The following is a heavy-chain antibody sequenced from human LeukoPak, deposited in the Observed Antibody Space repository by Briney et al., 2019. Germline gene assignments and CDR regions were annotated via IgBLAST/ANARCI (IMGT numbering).Heavy chain of an antibody. J-gene: IGHJ4*02. CDR2: INHSGYT. Sequence: SETLSLTCGVYGXSFSGYYDSWIRQPPGKGLESIGEINHSGYTNYNPSLKSRVTISVDTSKNHFSLKLGSVTAADTAVYYCARALRYSYGYIYWGQGTLVTVSS. D-gene: IGHD5-18*01. CDR1: GXSFSGYY. CDR3: ARALRYSYGYIY. V-gene: IGHV4-34*01.